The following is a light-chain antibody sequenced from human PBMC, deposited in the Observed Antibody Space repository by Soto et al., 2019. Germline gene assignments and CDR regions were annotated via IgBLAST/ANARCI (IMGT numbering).Light chain of an antibody. V-gene: IGLV2-23*03. J-gene: IGLJ2*01. CDR3: CSYGGSRTFDVL. CDR1: SSDVGSYNL. Sequence: QPALTQPASVSGSPGQSITISCTGTSSDVGSYNLVSWYQQHPGKAPKLIIYEGDKRPSGVSDRFSVSKSGNTASLTISGLQAEDEADYFCCSYGGSRTFDVLFGGGTKLTVL. CDR2: EGD.